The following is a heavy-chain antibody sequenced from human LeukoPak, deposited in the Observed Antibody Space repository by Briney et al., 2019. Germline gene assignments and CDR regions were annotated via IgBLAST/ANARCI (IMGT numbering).Heavy chain of an antibody. CDR2: IYYSGST. CDR3: ARRVSYGSGFYYYYYMDV. D-gene: IGHD3-10*01. J-gene: IGHJ6*03. CDR1: GDSISSSSYY. Sequence: SETLSLTCTVSGDSISSSSYYWGWIRQPPGKGLEWIGSIYYSGSTYYNPSLKSRVTISVDTSKNQFSLKLSSVTAADTAVYYCARRVSYGSGFYYYYYMDVWGKGTTVTISS. V-gene: IGHV4-39*01.